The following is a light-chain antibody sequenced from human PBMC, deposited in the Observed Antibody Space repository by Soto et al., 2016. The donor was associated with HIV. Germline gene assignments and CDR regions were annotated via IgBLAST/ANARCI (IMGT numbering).Light chain of an antibody. CDR1: QGISSA. CDR2: AAS. J-gene: IGKJ4*01. Sequence: AIQLTQSPSSLSASVGDRVTITCRASQGISSALAWYQQIPGKAPKLLIYAASSLESGVPSRFSGSGSGTDFTLTISSLQPEDFASYYCQQFNYYPPLTFGGRDQGGDQT. CDR3: QQFNYYPPLT. V-gene: IGKV1D-13*01.